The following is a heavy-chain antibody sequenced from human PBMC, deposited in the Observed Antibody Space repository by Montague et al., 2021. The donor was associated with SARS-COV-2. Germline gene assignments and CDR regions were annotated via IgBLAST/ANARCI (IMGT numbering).Heavy chain of an antibody. Sequence: PALVKPTQTLTLTCTFSGFSLSTSGMCVSWIRQPPGKALEWLARIDWDDDKYYNTSLKTRLTISKDTSKNQVVLTMTNMDPVDTATYYCARDYIAAAGVYGYYYGMDVWGQGTTVTVSS. J-gene: IGHJ6*02. D-gene: IGHD6-13*01. CDR1: GFSLSTSGMC. V-gene: IGHV2-70*11. CDR3: ARDYIAAAGVYGYYYGMDV. CDR2: IDWDDDK.